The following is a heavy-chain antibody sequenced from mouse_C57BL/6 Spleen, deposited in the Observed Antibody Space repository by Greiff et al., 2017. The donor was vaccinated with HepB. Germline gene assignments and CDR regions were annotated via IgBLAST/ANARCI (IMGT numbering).Heavy chain of an antibody. J-gene: IGHJ2*01. CDR1: GYTFTSYW. CDR3: ARGGNYVLYYFDY. D-gene: IGHD2-1*01. Sequence: QVQLQPGAELVKPGASVKMSCKASGYTFTSYWITWVKQRPGQGLEWIGDIYPGSGSTNYNEKFKSKATLTVDTSSSTAYMQLSSLTSEDSAVYYCARGGNYVLYYFDYWGQGTTLTVSS. CDR2: IYPGSGST. V-gene: IGHV1-55*01.